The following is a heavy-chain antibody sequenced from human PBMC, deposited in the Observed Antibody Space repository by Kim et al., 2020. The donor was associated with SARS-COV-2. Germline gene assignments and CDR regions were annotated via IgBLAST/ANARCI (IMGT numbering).Heavy chain of an antibody. D-gene: IGHD2-15*01. V-gene: IGHV3-53*01. J-gene: IGHJ4*02. Sequence: NYADSVKSRFTISRESPKNTLFLQMNSLRAEGSAFYYCARKTVSVGHGDFWGRGTLVTVSS. CDR3: ARKTVSVGHGDF.